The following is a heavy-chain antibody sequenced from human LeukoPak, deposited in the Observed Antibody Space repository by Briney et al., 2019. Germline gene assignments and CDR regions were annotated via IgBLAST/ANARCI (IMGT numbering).Heavy chain of an antibody. J-gene: IGHJ4*02. V-gene: IGHV1-18*01. CDR1: GYTFTSYG. CDR2: ISAYNGNT. D-gene: IGHD2-2*01. Sequence: ASVKVSCKASGYTFTSYGISWVRQAPGQGLEWMGWISAYNGNTNYAQKLQGRVTMTTDTSTSTAYMQLRSLIYDDTAVYYRARTFRRLVVPGAKEPVDSDFDYWGQGTLVTVSS. CDR3: ARTFRRLVVPGAKEPVDSDFDY.